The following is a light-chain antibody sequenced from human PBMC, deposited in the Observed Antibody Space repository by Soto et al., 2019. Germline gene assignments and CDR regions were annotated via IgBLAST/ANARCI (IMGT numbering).Light chain of an antibody. J-gene: IGKJ4*01. CDR1: QDIGNF. Sequence: ILMTQSPSSLSAFVGDRVTITCRASQDIGNFLAWYQQKPGKVPKLLIYAASTLQSGVPSRFSGSGSGTDFTLTISGPQPEDVATYYCQKCKVAPFTFGGGTKVDIK. V-gene: IGKV1-27*01. CDR2: AAS. CDR3: QKCKVAPFT.